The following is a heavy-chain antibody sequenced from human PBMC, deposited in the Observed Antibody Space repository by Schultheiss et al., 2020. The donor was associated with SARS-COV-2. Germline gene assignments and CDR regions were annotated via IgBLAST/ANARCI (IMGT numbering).Heavy chain of an antibody. V-gene: IGHV3-30*18. J-gene: IGHJ4*02. CDR2: ISYDGSNK. CDR3: AKLERSSWSNAFDY. Sequence: GESLKISCAASGFTFSSYGMHWVRQAPGKGLEWVAVISYDGSNKYYADSVKGRFTMSRDNSKNTLYLQMNSLRAEDTAVYYCAKLERSSWSNAFDYWGQGTLVTVSS. CDR1: GFTFSSYG. D-gene: IGHD6-13*01.